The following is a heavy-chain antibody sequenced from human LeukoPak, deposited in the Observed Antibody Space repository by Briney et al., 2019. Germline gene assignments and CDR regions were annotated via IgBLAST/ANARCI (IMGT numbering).Heavy chain of an antibody. J-gene: IGHJ4*02. CDR1: GSTFSTYA. V-gene: IGHV3-30-3*01. Sequence: QSGGSLRLSCAVSGSTFSTYAMHWVRQAPGKGLEWVAVISYDGSNKYYADSVKGRFTISRDNSKNTLNLQMNSLRAEDTAIYYCARADVLRFLLPDYWGQGTLVTVSS. D-gene: IGHD3-3*01. CDR3: ARADVLRFLLPDY. CDR2: ISYDGSNK.